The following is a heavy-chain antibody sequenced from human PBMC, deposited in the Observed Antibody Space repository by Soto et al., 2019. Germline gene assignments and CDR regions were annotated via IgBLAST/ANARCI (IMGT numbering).Heavy chain of an antibody. D-gene: IGHD6-13*01. CDR2: IIPIFGTA. V-gene: IGHV1-69*13. Sequence: SVKVSCKASGGTFSSYAISWVRQAPGQGLEWMGGIIPIFGTANYAQKFQGRVTITADESTSTTYMELSSLRSEDTAVYYCARVQSSSWPSYYYYYGMDVWGQGTTVTVSS. CDR1: GGTFSSYA. J-gene: IGHJ6*02. CDR3: ARVQSSSWPSYYYYYGMDV.